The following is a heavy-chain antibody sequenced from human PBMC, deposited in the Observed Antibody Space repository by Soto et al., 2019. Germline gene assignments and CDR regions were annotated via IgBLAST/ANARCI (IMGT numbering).Heavy chain of an antibody. V-gene: IGHV3-9*01. J-gene: IGHJ2*01. Sequence: EVPLVESGGGLVQPGRSLRLSCAASGLTFDDYAMHWVRQAPGKGLEWISGISWNSGGIGYADSVKGRFTISRDNAKSSVYLQMNSLRAEDTALYYCAKDIQSQLPSWYFDLWGRGTLVTVSS. D-gene: IGHD1-7*01. CDR3: AKDIQSQLPSWYFDL. CDR1: GLTFDDYA. CDR2: ISWNSGGI.